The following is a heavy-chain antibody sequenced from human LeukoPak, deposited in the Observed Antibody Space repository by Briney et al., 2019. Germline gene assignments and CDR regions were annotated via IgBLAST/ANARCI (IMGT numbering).Heavy chain of an antibody. CDR2: INPNSGGT. V-gene: IGHV1-2*06. CDR1: GYTFTGYY. CDR3: ASPRLSGYYLDY. Sequence: ASVKVSCKASGYTFTGYYMHWVRQAPGQGLEWMGRINPNSGGTNYAQKFQGRVTMTRDTSISTAHMELSRLRSDDTAVYYCASPRLSGYYLDYWGQGTLVTVSS. D-gene: IGHD3-3*01. J-gene: IGHJ4*02.